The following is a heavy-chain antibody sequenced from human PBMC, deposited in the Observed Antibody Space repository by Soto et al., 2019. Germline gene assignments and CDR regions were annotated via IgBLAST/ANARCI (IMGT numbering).Heavy chain of an antibody. Sequence: ASVKVSCKASGYTFTSYAMHWVRQAPGQRLEWMGWINAGNGNTKYSQKFQGRVTITRDTSASTAYMELSSLRSEDTAVYYCARTYSSGWERGGYFDYWGQGTLVTVSS. CDR1: GYTFTSYA. D-gene: IGHD6-19*01. V-gene: IGHV1-3*01. CDR2: INAGNGNT. CDR3: ARTYSSGWERGGYFDY. J-gene: IGHJ4*02.